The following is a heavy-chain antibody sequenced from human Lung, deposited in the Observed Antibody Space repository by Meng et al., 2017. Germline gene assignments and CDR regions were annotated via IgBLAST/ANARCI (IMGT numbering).Heavy chain of an antibody. Sequence: VQWVEAVGGLVTARGSLRLTCAGSGFTFSIYRMNWVCQAQGKGRELVSSISSCHYIYYAYSEKGRFTISRANAKNSQYLQMNRLRAEDTAVYYCARERGTSDYWGQGTLVTVSS. D-gene: IGHD1-1*01. J-gene: IGHJ4*02. CDR1: GFTFSIYR. V-gene: IGHV3-21*01. CDR2: ISSCHYI. CDR3: ARERGTSDY.